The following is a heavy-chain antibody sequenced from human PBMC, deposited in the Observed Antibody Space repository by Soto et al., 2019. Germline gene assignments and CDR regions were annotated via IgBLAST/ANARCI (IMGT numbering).Heavy chain of an antibody. J-gene: IGHJ4*02. CDR3: ARERPTPVTTMIDY. CDR2: ISSNSSYI. Sequence: PGGSLRLSCAASGFTFSSYSMNWVRQAPGKGLEWVSSISSNSSYIYYADSVKGRFTISRDNAKNSLYLQMNSLRAEDTAVYYCARERPTPVTTMIDYWGQGTLVTVSS. CDR1: GFTFSSYS. D-gene: IGHD4-17*01. V-gene: IGHV3-21*01.